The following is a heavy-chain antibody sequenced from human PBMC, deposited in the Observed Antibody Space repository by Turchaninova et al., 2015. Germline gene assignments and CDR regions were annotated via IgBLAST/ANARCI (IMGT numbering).Heavy chain of an antibody. J-gene: IGHJ3*01. CDR1: GDSVSTSHW. CDR3: ARSPSGLLGGYFRSPFDV. V-gene: IGHV4/OR15-8*01. CDR2: VSHSGHI. Sequence: QVQLQQSGPGLVKPFDTLSLTCIVIGDSVSTSHWWSWIRQSPVQCLEWIGEVSHSGHINYNLSLRRWVRLSVELLKDRFSLALSSVTAADSGIYYCARSPSGLLGGYFRSPFDVWGQGTMVTVSS. D-gene: IGHD2-2*03.